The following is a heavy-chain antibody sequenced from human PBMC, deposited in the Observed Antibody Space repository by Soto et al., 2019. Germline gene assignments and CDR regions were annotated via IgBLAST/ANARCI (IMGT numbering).Heavy chain of an antibody. J-gene: IGHJ6*02. D-gene: IGHD6-13*01. V-gene: IGHV3-30-3*01. CDR3: LGSSSRDYYYYGMDG. CDR1: GFTFSSYA. CDR2: ISYDGSNK. Sequence: QVQLVESGGGVVQPGRSLRLSCAASGFTFSSYAMHWVRQAPGKGLEWVAVISYDGSNKYYADSVKGRFTISRDNSKNTLDLQMNSLRAEDTAVYYCLGSSSRDYYYYGMDGWGQGTKVTVSS.